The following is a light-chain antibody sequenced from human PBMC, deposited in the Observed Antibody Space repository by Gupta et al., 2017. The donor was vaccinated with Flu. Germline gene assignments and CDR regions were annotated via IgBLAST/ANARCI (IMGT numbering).Light chain of an antibody. CDR2: MND. V-gene: IGLV1-47*01. Sequence: RDTITWSGSRSNIENNFVTRNQQPPGKAPNILLYMNDKRPSGVPERFSGAKSGTSAYLATXGXRSEDEXDYQCAASDDSLGGVVFGGGTKLTVL. CDR1: RSNIENNF. CDR3: AASDDSLGGVV. J-gene: IGLJ3*02.